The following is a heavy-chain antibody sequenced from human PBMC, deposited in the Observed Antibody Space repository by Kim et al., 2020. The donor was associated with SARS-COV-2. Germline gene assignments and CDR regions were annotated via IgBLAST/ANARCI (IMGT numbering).Heavy chain of an antibody. Sequence: SETLSLTCAVSGGSISSATWWSWVRQTPGKGLEWIGDIYHSVTTNYNPSLKSRVNMSVDKSKNQLSLTLSAVTAADTAVYYCAGPRVTGTTEYTYYHRM. V-gene: IGHV4-4*02. CDR1: GGSISSATW. D-gene: IGHD1-20*01. CDR2: IYHSVTT. J-gene: IGHJ6*01. CDR3: AGPRVTGTTEYTYYHRM.